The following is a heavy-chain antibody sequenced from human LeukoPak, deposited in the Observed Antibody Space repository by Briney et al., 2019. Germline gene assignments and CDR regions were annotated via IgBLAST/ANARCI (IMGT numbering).Heavy chain of an antibody. CDR2: IYHSGTT. Sequence: SETLSLTCTVSGYSISSGYYWGWIRQPPGKGLEWIGTIYHSGTTYYNPSLKSRVTMSVDTSKNQFSLRLRSVTAADTAVYYCARGQARLAWFDPWGQGTLVTVSS. CDR3: ARGQARLAWFDP. V-gene: IGHV4-38-2*02. CDR1: GYSISSGYY. D-gene: IGHD6-19*01. J-gene: IGHJ5*02.